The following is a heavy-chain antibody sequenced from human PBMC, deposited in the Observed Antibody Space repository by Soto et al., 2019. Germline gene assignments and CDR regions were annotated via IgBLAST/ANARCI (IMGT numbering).Heavy chain of an antibody. CDR2: INTGTGHT. J-gene: IGHJ5*02. CDR3: ARMRGLGARLSFGP. V-gene: IGHV1-3*04. CDR1: GYTFTSHG. Sequence: QVHLVQSGAEVKKPGAAVKVSCKSSGYTFTSHGLHWVRQAPGQRLEWMGWINTGTGHTQYSERFQGRVTFSTDPAASTGYLEVSSLRSEDTAVYYCARMRGLGARLSFGPWGQGTLVTVSS. D-gene: IGHD1-26*01.